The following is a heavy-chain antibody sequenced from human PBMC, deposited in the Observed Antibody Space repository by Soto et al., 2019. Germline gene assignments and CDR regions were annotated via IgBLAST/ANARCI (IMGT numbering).Heavy chain of an antibody. J-gene: IGHJ4*02. Sequence: QVHLVQSGAEVREPGASVKVSCKASGYSFTSLDINWVRQTAGQGLEWMGWLQPSTGRPGYAQKFQGRVTMTRDTSINTAYMELTTLTADDTAFYYCARGVSAGVDYWGQGTLVIVSS. V-gene: IGHV1-8*01. CDR3: ARGVSAGVDY. CDR1: GYSFTSLD. D-gene: IGHD1-26*01. CDR2: LQPSTGRP.